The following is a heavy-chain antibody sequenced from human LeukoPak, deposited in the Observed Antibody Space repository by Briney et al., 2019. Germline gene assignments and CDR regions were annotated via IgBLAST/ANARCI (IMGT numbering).Heavy chain of an antibody. CDR2: IRNKANSYTT. CDR1: GFTFSDYY. Sequence: GGSLRLSCAASGFTFSDYYMDWVRQAPGMGLEWVGRIRNKANSYTTEYAASVSGRFTISRDDSKDSLCLQMNSLKTEDTAVYYCARESKLGAAPTGGYYYYGMDVWGQGTTVTVSS. J-gene: IGHJ6*02. V-gene: IGHV3-72*01. CDR3: ARESKLGAAPTGGYYYYGMDV. D-gene: IGHD2-15*01.